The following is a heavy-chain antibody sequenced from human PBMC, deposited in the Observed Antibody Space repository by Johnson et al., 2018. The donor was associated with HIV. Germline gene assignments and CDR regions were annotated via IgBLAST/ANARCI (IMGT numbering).Heavy chain of an antibody. CDR1: GFTFSDYY. D-gene: IGHD3-10*01. Sequence: QVLLVESGGGLVQPGGSLRLSCAASGFTFSDYYMSWIRQAPGKGLEWVSYISSSGSTIYYADSVKGRFTISRDNAKKSLFLQMNSLRAEDTAVYYCARASYYYGSADIWGQGTMVTVSS. CDR3: ARASYYYGSADI. V-gene: IGHV3-11*04. CDR2: ISSSGSTI. J-gene: IGHJ3*02.